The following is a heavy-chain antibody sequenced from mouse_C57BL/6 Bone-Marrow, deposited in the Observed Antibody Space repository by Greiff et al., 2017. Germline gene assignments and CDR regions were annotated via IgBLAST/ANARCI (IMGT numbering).Heavy chain of an antibody. Sequence: EVQLVESGGDLVKPGGSLKLSCAASGFTFSSYGMSWVRQTPDKRLEWVATISSGGSYTYYPDSVKGRFTISRDNAKNTLDLQMSSLKSEDTAMYYCARRGYGSSSLYYFDYWGQGTTLTVSS. J-gene: IGHJ2*01. CDR1: GFTFSSYG. CDR2: ISSGGSYT. V-gene: IGHV5-6*01. D-gene: IGHD1-1*01. CDR3: ARRGYGSSSLYYFDY.